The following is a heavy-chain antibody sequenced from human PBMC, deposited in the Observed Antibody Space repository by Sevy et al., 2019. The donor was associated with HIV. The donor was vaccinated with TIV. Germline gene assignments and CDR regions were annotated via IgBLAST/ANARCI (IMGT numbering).Heavy chain of an antibody. V-gene: IGHV4-59*13. Sequence: SETLSLTCTVSGGSISSYYWSWIRQPPGKGLEWIGYIYYSGSTNYNPSLKSRVTISVDTSKNQFSLKLSSVTAADTAVYDCARDAGSGSYYTHYYGMDVWGQGTTVTVSS. J-gene: IGHJ6*02. CDR2: IYYSGST. CDR1: GGSISSYY. D-gene: IGHD3-10*01. CDR3: ARDAGSGSYYTHYYGMDV.